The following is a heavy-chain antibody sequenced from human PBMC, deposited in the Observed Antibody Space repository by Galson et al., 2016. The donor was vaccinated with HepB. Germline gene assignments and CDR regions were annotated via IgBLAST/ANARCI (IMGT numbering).Heavy chain of an antibody. CDR2: IWYDESNV. J-gene: IGHJ6*02. CDR1: GFSFSKYG. Sequence: SLRLSCAVSGFSFSKYGMHWVRQAPGKGLEWVATIWYDESNVYYSDSVKGRFSISRDNSKNMVYLHMNTLKAEDTAVYYCARDHLPPTHSATRLCFVEWHFYCGMDVWGQGTTVTVSS. D-gene: IGHD3-3*01. CDR3: ARDHLPPTHSATRLCFVEWHFYCGMDV. V-gene: IGHV3-33*01.